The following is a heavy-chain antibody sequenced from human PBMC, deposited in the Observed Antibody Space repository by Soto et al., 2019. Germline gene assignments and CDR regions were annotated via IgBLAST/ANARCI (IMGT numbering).Heavy chain of an antibody. D-gene: IGHD3-3*01. J-gene: IGHJ4*02. CDR2: ISAYNGNT. CDR3: ARGDPPYYDFWSGYYFVY. CDR1: GYTFTSYG. V-gene: IGHV1-18*04. Sequence: QVQLVQSGAEVKKPGASVKVSCKASGYTFTSYGISWVRQAPGQGLEWMGWISAYNGNTNYAQKLQGRVTMTTDTPTSTAYRELRSLRSDDTAVYYCARGDPPYYDFWSGYYFVYWGQGTLVTVSS.